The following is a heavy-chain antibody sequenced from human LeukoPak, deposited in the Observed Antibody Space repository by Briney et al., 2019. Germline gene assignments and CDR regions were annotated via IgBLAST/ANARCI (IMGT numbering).Heavy chain of an antibody. Sequence: SETLSLTCTVSGYSISSYYYWGWIRQSPGKGLEWIGSIFHSGSTYYNPSLKSRVTISVDTSKNQSSLKLRSVTAADTAVYYCARVSPTSVTTSEAFDIWGQGTMVTVSS. CDR1: GYSISSYYY. D-gene: IGHD4-17*01. V-gene: IGHV4-38-2*02. CDR3: ARVSPTSVTTSEAFDI. CDR2: IFHSGST. J-gene: IGHJ3*02.